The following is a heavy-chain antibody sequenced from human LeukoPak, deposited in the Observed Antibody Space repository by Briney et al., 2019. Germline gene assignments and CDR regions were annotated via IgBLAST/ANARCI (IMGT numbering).Heavy chain of an antibody. V-gene: IGHV3-74*01. CDR1: GFTFSSYW. D-gene: IGHD6-6*01. Sequence: GGSLRLSCAASGFTFSSYWMHWVRQAPGKGLLWVSRINSDGSSTSYADSLKGRFTISRDNAKNTLYVQMNSLRAEDTAVDFWAGDSLGGMEYSSSSLDYWGQGTLVTVST. CDR2: INSDGSST. J-gene: IGHJ4*02. CDR3: AGDSLGGMEYSSSSLDY.